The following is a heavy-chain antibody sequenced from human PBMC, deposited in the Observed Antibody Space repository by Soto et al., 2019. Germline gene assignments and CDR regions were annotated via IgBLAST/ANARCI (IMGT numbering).Heavy chain of an antibody. J-gene: IGHJ5*02. D-gene: IGHD6-13*01. CDR2: IYPGDSDT. Sequence: GESLKISCKGSGYSFTSYWIGWARQMPGKGLEWMGIIYPGDSDTRYSPSFQGQVTISADKSISTAYLQWTSLKASDTAMYYCARHGEAAGRLSRSDLWGQGTLVSSSS. CDR1: GYSFTSYW. V-gene: IGHV5-51*01. CDR3: ARHGEAAGRLSRSDL.